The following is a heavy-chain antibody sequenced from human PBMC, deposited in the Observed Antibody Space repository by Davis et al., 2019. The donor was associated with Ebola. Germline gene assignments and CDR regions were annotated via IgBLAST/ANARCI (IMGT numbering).Heavy chain of an antibody. Sequence: PGGSLRLSCTASGFIFSTYAMSWVRQAPDKGLEWVAVIWYDGSRKYYGDSVKGRFTISRDNSNNLLYLQMNSLRAEDTAVYYCAIPDCSGANCYSVYIKNWGQGTLVTVSS. CDR2: IWYDGSRK. V-gene: IGHV3-33*08. CDR1: GFIFSTYA. CDR3: AIPDCSGANCYSVYIKN. D-gene: IGHD2-15*01. J-gene: IGHJ4*02.